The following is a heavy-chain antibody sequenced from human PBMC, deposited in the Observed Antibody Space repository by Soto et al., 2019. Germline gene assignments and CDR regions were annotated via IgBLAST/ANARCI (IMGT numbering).Heavy chain of an antibody. D-gene: IGHD4-17*01. CDR1: GDSFSSNSAA. J-gene: IGHJ6*03. Sequence: PSQTLSLTCAISGDSFSSNSAAWNWIRQSPSRGLEYLGRTYYRSRWYNDYAVSVRSRITVNPDPSKNQFSLHLTSVTPENTAVYYCAGASSLRWYYKDVWDKVNTGTVSS. CDR2: TYYRSRWYN. V-gene: IGHV6-1*01. CDR3: AGASSLRWYYKDV.